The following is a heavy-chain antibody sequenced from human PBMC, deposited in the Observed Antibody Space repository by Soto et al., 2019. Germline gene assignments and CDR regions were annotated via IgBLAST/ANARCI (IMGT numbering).Heavy chain of an antibody. J-gene: IGHJ4*02. CDR2: IYYSGST. V-gene: IGHV4-59*08. Sequence: PSETLSLTCTVSGGSISTYYWSWIRQPPGKGLEWLGYIYYSGSTTYNPSLKGRVTISVDTSKNQFSLKLSSVTAADTAVYYCARLNDSSGGTCHWFHDYWGPGTLFTVSS. CDR3: ARLNDSSGGTCHWFHDY. D-gene: IGHD2-15*01. CDR1: GGSISTYY.